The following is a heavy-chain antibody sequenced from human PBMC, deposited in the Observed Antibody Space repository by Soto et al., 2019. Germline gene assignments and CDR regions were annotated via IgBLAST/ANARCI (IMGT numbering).Heavy chain of an antibody. V-gene: IGHV4-4*02. Sequence: QVQLQESGPGLVKPSGTLSLTCAVSGGSISSSNWWSWVRQPPGKVLEWIGEIYHSGSTNYNPSLKRRVTISVDKSKNQFSLKLSSVTAADTAVYYCARAPGGGTAWFDPWGQGTLVTVSS. CDR1: GGSISSSNW. CDR2: IYHSGST. CDR3: ARAPGGGTAWFDP. D-gene: IGHD1-7*01. J-gene: IGHJ5*02.